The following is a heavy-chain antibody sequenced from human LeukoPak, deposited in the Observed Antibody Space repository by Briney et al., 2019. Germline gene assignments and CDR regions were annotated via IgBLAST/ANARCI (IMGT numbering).Heavy chain of an antibody. CDR2: IYGSDDK. CDR3: ARQGYGYVYFDF. D-gene: IGHD5-18*01. V-gene: IGHV2-5*01. Sequence: SGPTLVKPTETLTLTCTFSGFSLDSTAVGVCWVRQPPGKALEWLALIYGSDDKRYMPSLQNRLTITKDTSKNLVVLTMANVDLVDTATYYCARQGYGYVYFDFWGRGILVTVSS. J-gene: IGHJ4*02. CDR1: GFSLDSTAVG.